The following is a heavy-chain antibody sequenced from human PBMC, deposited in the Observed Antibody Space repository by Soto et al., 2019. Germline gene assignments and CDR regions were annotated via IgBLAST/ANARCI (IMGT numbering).Heavy chain of an antibody. CDR1: GGTFSSYT. J-gene: IGHJ6*02. D-gene: IGHD5-12*01. CDR3: AREDVAPYYYYGMDV. CDR2: IIPILGIA. V-gene: IGHV1-69*04. Sequence: SVKVSCKASGGTFSSYTISWVRQAPGQGLEWMGRIIPILGIANYAQKFQGRVTITADKSTSTAYMELSSLRSDDTAVYYCAREDVAPYYYYGMDVWGQGTPVTVSS.